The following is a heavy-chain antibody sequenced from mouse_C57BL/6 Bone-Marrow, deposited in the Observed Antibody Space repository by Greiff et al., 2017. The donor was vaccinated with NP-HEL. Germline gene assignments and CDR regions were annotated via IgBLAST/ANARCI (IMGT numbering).Heavy chain of an antibody. J-gene: IGHJ4*01. CDR2: IRLKSDNYAT. CDR3: DVAMDY. CDR1: GFTFSNYW. V-gene: IGHV6-3*01. Sequence: EVKVEESGGGLVQPGGSMKLSCVASGFTFSNYWMNWVRQSPEKGLEWVAQIRLKSDNYATHYAESVKGRFTISRDDSKSSVYLQMNNLRAEDTGIYYCDVAMDYWGQGTSVTVSS.